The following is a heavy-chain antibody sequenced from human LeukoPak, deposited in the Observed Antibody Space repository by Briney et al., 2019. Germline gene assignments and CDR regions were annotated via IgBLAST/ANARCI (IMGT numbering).Heavy chain of an antibody. D-gene: IGHD6-13*01. J-gene: IGHJ4*02. CDR1: GFSFRTYS. CDR3: ARQAAPDY. V-gene: IGHV3-21*01. CDR2: ISSTSTNI. Sequence: GGSLRLSCAASGFSFRTYSMNWVRQAPGKGLEWLSSISSTSTNIYYADSVKGRFTISRDNAKNSLYLQMNSLRAEDTAVYYCARQAAPDYWGQGTLVTVSS.